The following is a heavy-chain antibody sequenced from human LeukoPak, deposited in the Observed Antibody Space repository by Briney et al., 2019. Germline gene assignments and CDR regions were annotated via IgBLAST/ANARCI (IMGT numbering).Heavy chain of an antibody. CDR1: GYTFTSYD. D-gene: IGHD3-22*01. Sequence: ASVKVSCKASGYTFTSYDINWVRQATGQGLEWMGWMNPNSGNTGYAQKFQGRVTITRNTSISTAYMELSSLRSEDTAVYYCASGGFDSSGYYYGISAFDIWGQGTMVTVSS. V-gene: IGHV1-8*03. CDR3: ASGGFDSSGYYYGISAFDI. CDR2: MNPNSGNT. J-gene: IGHJ3*02.